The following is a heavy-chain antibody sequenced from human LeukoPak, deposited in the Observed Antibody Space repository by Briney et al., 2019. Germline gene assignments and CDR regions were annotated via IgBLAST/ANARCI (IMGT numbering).Heavy chain of an antibody. CDR3: AREGRSGSSWYLAN. Sequence: ASXXXXXKASGYTFTNYAVNWVRQAPGQGLEWMGWINTNTGNPTYAQGFTGRFVFSLDTSVSTAYLQISSLKAEDTAVYYCAREGRSGSSWYLANWGQGVLVTVSS. V-gene: IGHV7-4-1*02. J-gene: IGHJ4*02. CDR1: GYTFTNYA. D-gene: IGHD6-13*01. CDR2: INTNTGNP.